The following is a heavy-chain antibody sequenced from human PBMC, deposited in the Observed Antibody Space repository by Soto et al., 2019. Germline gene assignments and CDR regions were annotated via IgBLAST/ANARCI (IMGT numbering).Heavy chain of an antibody. D-gene: IGHD6-6*01. J-gene: IGHJ1*01. CDR1: GFTFSSYA. Sequence: PGGSLRLSCAASGFTFSSYAMSWVRQAPGKGLEWVSAISGSGGSTYYADSVKGRFTISRDNSKNTLYLQMNSLRAEDTAVYYCAKISYSSSFPAEYFQHWGQGTLVTVSS. CDR2: ISGSGGST. CDR3: AKISYSSSFPAEYFQH. V-gene: IGHV3-23*01.